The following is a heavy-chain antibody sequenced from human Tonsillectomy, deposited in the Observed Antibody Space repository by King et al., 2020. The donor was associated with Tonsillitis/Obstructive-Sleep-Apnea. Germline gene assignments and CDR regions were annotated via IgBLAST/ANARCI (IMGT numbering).Heavy chain of an antibody. Sequence: QLVQSGAEVKKPGASVKVSCKASGYTFTSYAMHWVRQAPGQRLEWMGWINAGNGNTKYSQKFQGRVTITRDTSASTAYMERSSLRSEDTAVYYCSRDEGYCSSTSCYGAHLFDYWGQGTLVTVSS. CDR3: SRDEGYCSSTSCYGAHLFDY. D-gene: IGHD2-2*01. CDR2: INAGNGNT. CDR1: GYTFTSYA. V-gene: IGHV1-3*01. J-gene: IGHJ4*02.